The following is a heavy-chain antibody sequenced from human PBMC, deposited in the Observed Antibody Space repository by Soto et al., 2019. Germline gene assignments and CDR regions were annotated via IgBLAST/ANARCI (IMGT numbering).Heavy chain of an antibody. J-gene: IGHJ3*02. Sequence: LRLSCAASGFTFSDYYMSWIRQAPGKGLEWVSYISSSGSTIYYADSVKGRFTISRDNAKNSLYLQMNSLRAEDTAVYYCARDLRKQQPPGAFDIWGQGTMVTVSS. V-gene: IGHV3-11*01. CDR1: GFTFSDYY. CDR3: ARDLRKQQPPGAFDI. CDR2: ISSSGSTI. D-gene: IGHD6-13*01.